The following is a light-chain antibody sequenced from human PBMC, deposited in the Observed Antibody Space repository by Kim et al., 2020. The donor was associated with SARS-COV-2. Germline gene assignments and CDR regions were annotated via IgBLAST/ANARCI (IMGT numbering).Light chain of an antibody. J-gene: IGLJ2*01. V-gene: IGLV2-14*01. CDR2: DVT. CDR3: SSYTSSGTLVV. CDR1: SSDVGGYNY. Sequence: QSALTQPASVSGSPGQSITISCTGTSSDVGGYNYVSWYQQLPGKAPKLLIYDVTKRPSGVSNRFSGSKSGNTASLTISGLQAEDEADYYCSSYTSSGTLVVFGGGTKLTVL.